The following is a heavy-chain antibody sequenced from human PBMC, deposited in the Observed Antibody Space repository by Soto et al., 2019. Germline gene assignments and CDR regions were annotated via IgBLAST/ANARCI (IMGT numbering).Heavy chain of an antibody. CDR1: GYTFTGYY. D-gene: IGHD1-26*01. CDR3: ARLSRELLSSDYYYYGMDV. Sequence: ASVKVSCKASGYTFTGYYMHWVRQAPGQGLEWMGWINPNSGGTNYAQKFQGRVTMTRDTSISTAYMELSRLRSDDTAVYYCARLSRELLSSDYYYYGMDVWGQGTTVTVPS. J-gene: IGHJ6*02. V-gene: IGHV1-2*02. CDR2: INPNSGGT.